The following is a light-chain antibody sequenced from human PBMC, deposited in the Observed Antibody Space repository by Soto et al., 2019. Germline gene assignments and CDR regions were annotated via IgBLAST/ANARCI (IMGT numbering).Light chain of an antibody. CDR2: EGT. J-gene: IGLJ1*01. CDR3: CSYAGSSTYV. CDR1: SRDVGSYNL. Sequence: QSVLTRPASVSGSPGQSIAISCTGTSRDVGSYNLVSWYQQHPGKAPKVMIYEGTKRPSGVSDRFSGSKSGNTASLTISGLQADDEADYYCCSYAGSSTYVFGTGTKLTVL. V-gene: IGLV2-23*01.